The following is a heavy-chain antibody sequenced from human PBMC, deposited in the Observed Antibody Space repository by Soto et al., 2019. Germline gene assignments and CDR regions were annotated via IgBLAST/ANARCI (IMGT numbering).Heavy chain of an antibody. J-gene: IGHJ4*02. CDR3: AMTPTPHRSGRFY. CDR1: GFTFSTYA. Sequence: GGSLRLSCAASGFTFSTYAMSWVRQAPGKGLEWVSAISGSGDTTYYADSVKGRFTISRDNSKNTLYLQMNSLRAEDTAVYYCAMTPTPHRSGRFYWGQGTPVTVSS. CDR2: ISGSGDTT. V-gene: IGHV3-23*01. D-gene: IGHD6-19*01.